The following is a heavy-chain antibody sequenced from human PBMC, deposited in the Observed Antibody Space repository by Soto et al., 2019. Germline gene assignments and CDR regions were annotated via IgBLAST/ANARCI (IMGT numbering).Heavy chain of an antibody. CDR2: ISSGSSDT. V-gene: IGHV3-21*01. CDR3: ARVAY. J-gene: IGHJ4*02. Sequence: EVHLVESGGGLVKPGESLRLSCEASGFTFSRVSMNGVRQVPGKGLEWVASISSGSSDTWYADSVKGRFIISRDNAQNSLFLQMNTLRPEDTAMYYCARVAYWGPGTQVTVSS. CDR1: GFTFSRVS.